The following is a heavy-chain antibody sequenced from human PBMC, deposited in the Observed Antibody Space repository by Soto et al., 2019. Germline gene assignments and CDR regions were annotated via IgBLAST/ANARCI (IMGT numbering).Heavy chain of an antibody. CDR2: IYYTGST. Sequence: SETLSLTCTVSGGSISSYYLSWIRQPPGKGLEWIGYIYYTGSTHYNPSLKSRVTISIDTSKKHFSLELSSVTAADTAVYYCARHVFGSEYFYGMNVWGQGTTVTVSS. V-gene: IGHV4-59*08. J-gene: IGHJ6*02. D-gene: IGHD3-10*01. CDR1: GGSISSYY. CDR3: ARHVFGSEYFYGMNV.